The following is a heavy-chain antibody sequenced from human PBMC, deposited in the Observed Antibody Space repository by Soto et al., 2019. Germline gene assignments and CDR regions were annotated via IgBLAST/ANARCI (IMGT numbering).Heavy chain of an antibody. CDR1: GGSISSGGYY. D-gene: IGHD1-7*01. V-gene: IGHV4-31*03. Sequence: PSETLSLTCTVSGGSISSGGYYWSWIRQHPGKGLEWIGYIYYSGSTYYNPSLKSRVTISVDTSKNQFSLKLSSVTAADTAVYYCARFTDLELRGTYFDYWGQGTLVTVSS. CDR3: ARFTDLELRGTYFDY. CDR2: IYYSGST. J-gene: IGHJ4*02.